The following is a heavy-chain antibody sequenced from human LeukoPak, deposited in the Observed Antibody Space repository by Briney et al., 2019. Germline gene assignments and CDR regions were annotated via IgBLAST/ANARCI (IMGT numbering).Heavy chain of an antibody. D-gene: IGHD3-10*01. J-gene: IGHJ4*02. CDR3: ARAPLLWFGEYYFDY. CDR2: INHSGST. Sequence: SETLSLTCAVYGGSFSGYYWSWIRQPPGKGLEWIGEINHSGSTNYNPSLKSRVTISVDTSKNQFSLKLSSVTAADTAVYYCARAPLLWFGEYYFDYWGQGTLVTVSS. V-gene: IGHV4-34*01. CDR1: GGSFSGYY.